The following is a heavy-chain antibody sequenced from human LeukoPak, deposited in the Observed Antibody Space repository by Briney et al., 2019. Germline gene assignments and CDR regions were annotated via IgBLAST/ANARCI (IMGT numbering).Heavy chain of an antibody. D-gene: IGHD4-17*01. V-gene: IGHV1-69*06. J-gene: IGHJ3*02. CDR3: ARERRGDYVAFDI. CDR2: IIPIFGTA. CDR1: GGTFSSYA. Sequence: SVKVSCKASGGTFSSYAISWVRQAPGQGVEWMGGIIPIFGTANYAQKFQGRVTITADKSTSTAYMELSSLRSEDTAVYYCARERRGDYVAFDIWGQGTMVTVSS.